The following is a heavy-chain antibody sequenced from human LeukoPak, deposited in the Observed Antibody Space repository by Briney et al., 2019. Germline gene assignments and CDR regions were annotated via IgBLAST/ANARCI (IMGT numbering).Heavy chain of an antibody. D-gene: IGHD2-21*02. CDR3: AKALAYCGGDCYSGDAFDI. CDR2: ISGSGGST. J-gene: IGHJ3*02. Sequence: GGTLRLSCAASGFTFSSYGMSWVRQAPGKGLEWVSAISGSGGSTYYADSVKGRFTISRDNSKNTLYLQMNSLRAEDTAVYYCAKALAYCGGDCYSGDAFDIWGQGTTVTVSS. CDR1: GFTFSSYG. V-gene: IGHV3-23*01.